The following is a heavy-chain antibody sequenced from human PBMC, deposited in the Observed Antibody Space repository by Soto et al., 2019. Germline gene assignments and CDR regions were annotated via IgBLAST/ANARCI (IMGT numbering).Heavy chain of an antibody. J-gene: IGHJ4*02. CDR3: ARESEDLTSNFDY. V-gene: IGHV3-21*06. CDR2: ISSTTNYI. CDR1: GSTFTGYS. Sequence: PGGSLRLSCAASGSTFTGYSMNWVRQSPGKGLEWVSSISSTTNYIYYGDSMKGRFTISRDNAKNSLYLEMNSLRAEDTAVYYCARESEDLTSNFDYWGQGTLVTVSS.